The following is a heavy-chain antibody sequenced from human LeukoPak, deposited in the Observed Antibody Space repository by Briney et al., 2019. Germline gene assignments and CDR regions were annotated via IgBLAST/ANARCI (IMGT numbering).Heavy chain of an antibody. CDR2: IYYSGST. CDR3: AREAYYDFWSGYYKLGYFDL. D-gene: IGHD3-3*01. CDR1: GGSISSSSYY. V-gene: IGHV4-39*07. J-gene: IGHJ2*01. Sequence: PSETLSLTCTVSGGSISSSSYYWGWIRQPPGKGLEWIGSIYYSGSTYYNPSLKSRVTISVDTSKNQFSLKLSSVTAADTAVYYCAREAYYDFWSGYYKLGYFDLWGRGTLVTVSS.